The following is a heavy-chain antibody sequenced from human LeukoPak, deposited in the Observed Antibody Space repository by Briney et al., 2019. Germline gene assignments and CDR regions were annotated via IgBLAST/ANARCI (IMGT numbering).Heavy chain of an antibody. CDR2: IYYSGST. D-gene: IGHD2/OR15-2a*01. J-gene: IGHJ6*03. CDR3: ARDQNAVIGYYYYYMDV. CDR1: GGSISSYY. V-gene: IGHV4-59*12. Sequence: SETLSLTCTVSGGSISSYYWSWIRQPPGKGLEWIGYIYYSGSTNYNPSLKSRVTISVDTSKNQFSLKLSSVTAADTAVYYCARDQNAVIGYYYYYMDVWGKGTTVTVS.